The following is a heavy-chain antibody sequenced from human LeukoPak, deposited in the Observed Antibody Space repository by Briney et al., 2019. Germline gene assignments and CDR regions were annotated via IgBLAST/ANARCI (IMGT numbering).Heavy chain of an antibody. Sequence: SETLSLTCTVSGGSVTSDGYYWNWIRQPPGKGLEWIGYIYYSGNTNYNSSLKSRVTISVDTSKNIFSLRLNSVTAADTAVYYCARAYYSRSSAGFDSWGQGTLVTVAS. V-gene: IGHV4-61*03. D-gene: IGHD1-26*01. CDR2: IYYSGNT. J-gene: IGHJ4*02. CDR1: GGSVTSDGYY. CDR3: ARAYYSRSSAGFDS.